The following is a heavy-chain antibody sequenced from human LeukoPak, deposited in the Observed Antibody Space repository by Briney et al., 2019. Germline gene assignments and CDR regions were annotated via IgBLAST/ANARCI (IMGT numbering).Heavy chain of an antibody. CDR2: MYYSGST. V-gene: IGHV4-39*07. J-gene: IGHJ4*02. CDR3: ARGGGRRFLEWPTSN. D-gene: IGHD3-3*01. CDR1: GRSIRSSSYY. Sequence: PSETLSLTCTVSGRSIRSSSYYWGGIRQPPGKGLEWIGSMYYSGSTYYNPSLKSRVTISVDTSKNQFSLKLSSVTAADTAVYYCARGGGRRFLEWPTSNWGQGTLVTVSS.